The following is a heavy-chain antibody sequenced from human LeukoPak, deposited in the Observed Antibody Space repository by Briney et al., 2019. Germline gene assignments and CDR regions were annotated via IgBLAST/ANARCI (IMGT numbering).Heavy chain of an antibody. CDR1: GFTFSSYG. J-gene: IGHJ4*02. V-gene: IGHV3-30*02. CDR3: ARDRDTAAAFSTYFDY. D-gene: IGHD6-13*01. Sequence: AGGSLRLSCAASGFTFSSYGMHWVRQAPGKGLEWVAFIRYDGSNKYYADSVKGRFTISRDNAKNSLYLQMNSLRAEDTAVYYCARDRDTAAAFSTYFDYWGQGTLVTVSS. CDR2: IRYDGSNK.